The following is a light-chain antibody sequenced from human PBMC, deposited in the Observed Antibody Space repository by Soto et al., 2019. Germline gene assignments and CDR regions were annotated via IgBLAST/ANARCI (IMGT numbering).Light chain of an antibody. CDR1: SSDIGHFNY. V-gene: IGLV2-14*01. Sequence: QSVLTQPASVSGSPGQSITISCTATSSDIGHFNYVSWYQQHPGKALKLMIYYVSNRPSGVSNRFSGSKSGNTASLTISGLQADDEADYYCSLYTSSRVFGGGTKLTVL. J-gene: IGLJ3*02. CDR2: YVS. CDR3: SLYTSSRV.